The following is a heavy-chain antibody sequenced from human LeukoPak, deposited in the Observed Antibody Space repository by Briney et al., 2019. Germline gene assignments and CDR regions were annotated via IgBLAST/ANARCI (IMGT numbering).Heavy chain of an antibody. CDR2: IKQDGSEK. Sequence: LSLTCGVSGYSISSSKWWGWIRQPPGKGLEWVANIKQDGSEKYYVDSVKGRFTISRDNAKNSLYLQMNSLRAEDTAVYYCAREWERDLDAFDIWGQGTMVTVSS. J-gene: IGHJ3*02. V-gene: IGHV3-7*01. CDR3: AREWERDLDAFDI. CDR1: GYSISSSKW. D-gene: IGHD1-26*01.